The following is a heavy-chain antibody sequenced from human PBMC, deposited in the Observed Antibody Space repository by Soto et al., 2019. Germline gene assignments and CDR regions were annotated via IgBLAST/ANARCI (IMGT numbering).Heavy chain of an antibody. Sequence: PGGSLRLSCAASGFTFSSYAMHWVRQAPGKGLEYVSAISSNGGSTYYANSVKGRFTISRDNSKNTLYLQMGSLRAEDMAVYYCARSGSTSCYVERPRRRTAQVTSCLDYWGQGTLVTVSS. J-gene: IGHJ4*02. D-gene: IGHD2-2*01. CDR1: GFTFSSYA. V-gene: IGHV3-64*01. CDR2: ISSNGGST. CDR3: ARSGSTSCYVERPRRRTAQVTSCLDY.